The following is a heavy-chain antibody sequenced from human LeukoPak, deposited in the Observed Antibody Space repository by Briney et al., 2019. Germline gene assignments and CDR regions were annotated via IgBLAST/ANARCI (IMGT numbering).Heavy chain of an antibody. D-gene: IGHD3-22*01. CDR2: INPSGGST. CDR1: GYTFTSYY. J-gene: IGHJ4*02. Sequence: GASVKVSCKASGYTFTSYYMHWVRQAPGQGLEWMGIINPSGGSTSYAQKFQGRVTITRDTSTSTVYMELSSLRSEDTAVYYCALAAYYYDSSGYLTPFDYWGQGTLVTVSS. V-gene: IGHV1-46*01. CDR3: ALAAYYYDSSGYLTPFDY.